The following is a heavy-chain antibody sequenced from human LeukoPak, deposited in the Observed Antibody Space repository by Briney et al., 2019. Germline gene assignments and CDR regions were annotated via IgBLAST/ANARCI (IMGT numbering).Heavy chain of an antibody. J-gene: IGHJ6*03. CDR1: GESFSGYY. D-gene: IGHD3-10*01. CDR2: INHSGST. V-gene: IGHV4-34*01. Sequence: PSETLSLTCAVYGESFSGYYWSWIRQPPGKGLEWIGEINHSGSTNYNPSLKSRVTISVDTSKNQFSLKLGSVTAADTAVYYCARGRSRSGMVQGVTYYYYYYMDVWGKGTTVTVSS. CDR3: ARGRSRSGMVQGVTYYYYYYMDV.